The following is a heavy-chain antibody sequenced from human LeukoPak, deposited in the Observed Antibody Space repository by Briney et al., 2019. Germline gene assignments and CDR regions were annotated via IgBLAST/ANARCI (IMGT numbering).Heavy chain of an antibody. V-gene: IGHV5-51*01. J-gene: IGHJ3*02. CDR1: GYSFTSYW. Sequence: GESLKISCKGSGYSFTSYWIGWVRQMPGKGLEWMGIIYPGDSDTRYSPSFQGQVTISADKSISTAYLQWSSLEASDTAMYYCARRRSGMPPSLRKYAFDIWGQGTMVTVSS. CDR3: ARRRSGMPPSLRKYAFDI. D-gene: IGHD1-1*01. CDR2: IYPGDSDT.